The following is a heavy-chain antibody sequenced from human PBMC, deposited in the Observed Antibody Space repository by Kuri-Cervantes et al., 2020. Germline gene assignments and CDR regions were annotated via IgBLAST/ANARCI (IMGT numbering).Heavy chain of an antibody. CDR1: GFTFSDYW. V-gene: IGHV3-7*04. CDR3: VTDRPNWGLEF. CDR2: IKYDGSDK. D-gene: IGHD7-27*01. J-gene: IGHJ4*02. Sequence: GESLKISCAASGFTFSDYWMTWVRQAPGKGLEWVANIKYDGSDKYYVDSVKGRFTISRDNARGSLFLQMNSLRVEDTAVYFCVTDRPNWGLEFWGQGTLVTVSS.